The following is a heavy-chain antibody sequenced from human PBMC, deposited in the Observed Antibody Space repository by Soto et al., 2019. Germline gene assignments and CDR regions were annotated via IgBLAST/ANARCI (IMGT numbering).Heavy chain of an antibody. CDR1: GFTFSSYG. Sequence: GGSLRLSCAASGFTFSSYGMHWVRQAPGKGLEWVAVISYDGSNKYYADSVKGRFTISRDNSKNTLYLQMNSLRAEDTAVYYCAKVAHEMSFDYWGQGTLVTVSS. CDR2: ISYDGSNK. CDR3: AKVAHEMSFDY. V-gene: IGHV3-30*18. J-gene: IGHJ4*02.